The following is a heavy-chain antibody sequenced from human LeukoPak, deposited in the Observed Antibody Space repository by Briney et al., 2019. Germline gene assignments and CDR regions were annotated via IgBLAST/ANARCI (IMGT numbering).Heavy chain of an antibody. CDR3: ATTPSTTYNNPFDY. Sequence: GGSLRLSCAASRLTVSNCAMGWVRQAPGKGLEWVSIISGDGTNKYHADSVKGRFTISRDISNNTMYLQMNSLRAHDAAIYYCATTPSTTYNNPFDYWGQGTLVTVSS. CDR2: ISGDGTNK. CDR1: RLTVSNCA. V-gene: IGHV3-23*01. J-gene: IGHJ4*02. D-gene: IGHD3-10*01.